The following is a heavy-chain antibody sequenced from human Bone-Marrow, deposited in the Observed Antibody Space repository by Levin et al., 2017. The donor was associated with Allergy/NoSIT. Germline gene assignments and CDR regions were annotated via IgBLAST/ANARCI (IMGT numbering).Heavy chain of an antibody. CDR3: ARERATAGYCSGGSCTHRPRYYYYYYGMDV. CDR1: GYTFTGYY. D-gene: IGHD2-15*01. CDR2: INPNSGGT. J-gene: IGHJ6*02. V-gene: IGHV1-2*04. Sequence: GESLKISCKASGYTFTGYYMHWVRKAPGQGLEWMGWINPNSGGTNYAQKFQGWVTMTRDTSISTAYMELSRLRSDDTAVYYCARERATAGYCSGGSCTHRPRYYYYYYGMDVWGQGTTVTVSS.